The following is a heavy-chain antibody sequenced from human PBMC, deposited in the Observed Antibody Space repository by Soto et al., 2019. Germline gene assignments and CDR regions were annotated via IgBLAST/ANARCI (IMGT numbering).Heavy chain of an antibody. J-gene: IGHJ4*02. CDR3: ARERVPSSGWSRVDY. Sequence: SETLSLTCTVSGGSISSGGYYWSWIRQHPGKGLEWIGYIYYSGSTYYNPSLKSRVTISVDTSKNQFSLKLSSVTAADTAVYYCARERVPSSGWSRVDYWGQGTLVTVSS. CDR2: IYYSGST. V-gene: IGHV4-31*03. CDR1: GGSISSGGYY. D-gene: IGHD6-19*01.